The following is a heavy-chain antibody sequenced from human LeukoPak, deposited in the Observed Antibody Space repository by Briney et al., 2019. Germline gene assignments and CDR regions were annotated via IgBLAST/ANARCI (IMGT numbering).Heavy chain of an antibody. CDR2: ISYDGSNK. Sequence: PGGSLRLSCAASGFTFSTYGLHWVRQAPGKGLEWVAVISYDGSNKYYTDSVKGRFTISRDNSKNTLYLQMSSLRGEDTAVYYCAKDFPKNPQIDYWGQGTLVTVSS. CDR3: AKDFPKNPQIDY. V-gene: IGHV3-30*18. J-gene: IGHJ4*02. CDR1: GFTFSTYG.